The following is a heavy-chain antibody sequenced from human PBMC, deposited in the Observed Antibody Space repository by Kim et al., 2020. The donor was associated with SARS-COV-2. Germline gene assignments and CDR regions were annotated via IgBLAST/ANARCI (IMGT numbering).Heavy chain of an antibody. CDR3: ASKYNWFDY. J-gene: IGHJ4*02. CDR1: GYSFTTYA. CDR2: INAGSDDT. Sequence: ASVKVSCQASGYSFTTYAMHWVRQAPGQGLEWMGWINAGSDDTKYSQKFQDRVSITRDTSASTVYMELSGLRSEDTAVYYCASKYNWFDYWGQGTLVTVS. V-gene: IGHV1-3*01. D-gene: IGHD1-20*01.